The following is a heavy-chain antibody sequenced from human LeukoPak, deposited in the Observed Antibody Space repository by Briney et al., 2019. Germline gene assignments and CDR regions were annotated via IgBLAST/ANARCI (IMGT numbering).Heavy chain of an antibody. CDR2: ISSSSRTI. V-gene: IGHV3-48*01. CDR1: GFTFSSFN. D-gene: IGHD3-22*01. CDR3: ARGAHYYDSSGLSFDY. J-gene: IGHJ4*02. Sequence: TGGSLRLSCAASGFTFSSFNMNWVRQAPGKGLEWVSYISSSSRTIYYADSVKGRFTISRDNAKNSLYLQMNSLRAEDTAVYYCARGAHYYDSSGLSFDYWGQGTLVTVSS.